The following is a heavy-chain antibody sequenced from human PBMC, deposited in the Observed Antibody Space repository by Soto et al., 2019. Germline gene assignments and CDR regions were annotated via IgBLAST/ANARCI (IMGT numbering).Heavy chain of an antibody. CDR1: GFTFSNYA. V-gene: IGHV3-23*01. CDR2: ISNRGGST. CDR3: GKDGSIHLYYYYMDV. Sequence: PGGSLRLSCVASGFTFSNYAMTWVRHSPGKGLEWVAAISNRGGSTYYADSVKGRFTISRDNSKNILYLQMDSLRPEDSALYYCGKDGSIHLYYYYMDVWGKATTVTVSS. J-gene: IGHJ6*03.